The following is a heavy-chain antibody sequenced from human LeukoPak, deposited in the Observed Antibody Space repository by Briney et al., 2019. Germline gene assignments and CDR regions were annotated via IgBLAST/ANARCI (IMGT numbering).Heavy chain of an antibody. CDR3: ARESPEGYCSGGSCPHFDY. Sequence: GASVKVSCKASGYTFTSYYMHWVRQAPGQGLEWMGIINPSGGSTSYAQKFQGRVTMTRDTSTSTVYMELSSLRSEDTAVYYCARESPEGYCSGGSCPHFDYWGQGTLVTVPS. J-gene: IGHJ4*02. V-gene: IGHV1-46*01. CDR2: INPSGGST. D-gene: IGHD2-15*01. CDR1: GYTFTSYY.